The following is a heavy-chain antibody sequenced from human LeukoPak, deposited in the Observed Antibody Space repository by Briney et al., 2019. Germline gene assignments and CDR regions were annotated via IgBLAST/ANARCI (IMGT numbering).Heavy chain of an antibody. CDR1: GFTFSSYS. Sequence: PGGSLRLSCAASGFTFSSYSMNWVRQAPGRGLEWVSSISSGSNYIYYADSVKGRFTISRDNAKNSLYLQMNSLRAEDTAVYYCARAYCSSTRCYPYYFDYWGRGTLVTVSS. CDR2: ISSGSNYI. J-gene: IGHJ4*02. D-gene: IGHD2-2*01. V-gene: IGHV3-21*01. CDR3: ARAYCSSTRCYPYYFDY.